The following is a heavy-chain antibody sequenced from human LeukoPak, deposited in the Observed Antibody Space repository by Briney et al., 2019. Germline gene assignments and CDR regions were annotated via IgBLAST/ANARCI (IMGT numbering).Heavy chain of an antibody. CDR2: IYYSGST. CDR1: GGSVNSGSYY. CDR3: ARVVHNWFDP. D-gene: IGHD3-10*01. Sequence: SETLSLTCTVSGGSVNSGSYYWNWIRQPPGKGLEWIGYIYYSGSTNYNPSLKSRVTISVDTSKNQFSLKLSSVTAADTAVYYCARVVHNWFDPWGQGTLVTVSS. V-gene: IGHV4-61*01. J-gene: IGHJ5*02.